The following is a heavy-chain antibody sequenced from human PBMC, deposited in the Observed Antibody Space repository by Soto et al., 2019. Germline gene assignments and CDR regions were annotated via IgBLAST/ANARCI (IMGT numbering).Heavy chain of an antibody. CDR3: ATLYTAFDY. J-gene: IGHJ4*02. Sequence: QVQLVQSGAEVKKPGASVKVSCKASGYTFTAYYIHWVRQAPGQGLEWMGMINHSGGSTRYAQKFQGRVTMTRDTSTSTVYMDLSSLRSEDTAVYYCATLYTAFDYWGQGTLVTVSS. CDR2: INHSGGST. CDR1: GYTFTAYY. V-gene: IGHV1-46*01. D-gene: IGHD4-4*01.